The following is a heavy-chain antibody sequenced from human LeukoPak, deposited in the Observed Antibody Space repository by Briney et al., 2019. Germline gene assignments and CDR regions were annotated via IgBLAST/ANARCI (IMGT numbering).Heavy chain of an antibody. J-gene: IGHJ3*02. Sequence: PGGSLRLSCATSGFTFGFYWMNWVRQALGKGLEWVANIKEDGSKKYYVESVKGRFTISRDNAKNSLYLQMNTLRADDTAVYYCARATRDDYGDVHDAFDIWGQGTMVTVSS. CDR1: GFTFGFYW. V-gene: IGHV3-7*01. D-gene: IGHD4-17*01. CDR2: IKEDGSKK. CDR3: ARATRDDYGDVHDAFDI.